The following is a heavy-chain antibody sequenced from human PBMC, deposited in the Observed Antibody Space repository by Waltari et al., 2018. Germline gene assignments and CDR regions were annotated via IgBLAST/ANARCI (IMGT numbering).Heavy chain of an antibody. Sequence: EVQLVESGGGLVQPVRSLRLSCTASGFTFADCAMSWFRQAPGKGLEWVGYIKMKDYGGTTDYAASVKGRFTISRDDSQSVAYLQMNSLKTEDTAMYYCTGRITMVRGVIRFDSWGQGTLVTVSS. D-gene: IGHD3-10*01. V-gene: IGHV3-49*03. CDR1: GFTFADCA. CDR2: IKMKDYGGTT. CDR3: TGRITMVRGVIRFDS. J-gene: IGHJ4*02.